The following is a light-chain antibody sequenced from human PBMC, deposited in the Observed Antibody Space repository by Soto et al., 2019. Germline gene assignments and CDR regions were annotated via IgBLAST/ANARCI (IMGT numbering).Light chain of an antibody. V-gene: IGLV1-40*01. CDR1: SSNIGAGYG. J-gene: IGLJ1*01. CDR2: ENN. CDR3: QSYDSSLSAYV. Sequence: QSVLTQPPSVSGAPGQRVTISCTGSSSNIGAGYGVHWYQQVPGTAPKLLIYENNNRPSGVPDRFSGSRSGTSASLALTGLRAEDEADYYCQSYDSSLSAYVFGAGTKVTV.